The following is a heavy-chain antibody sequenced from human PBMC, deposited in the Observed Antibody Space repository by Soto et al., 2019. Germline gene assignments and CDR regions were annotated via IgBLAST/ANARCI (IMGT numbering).Heavy chain of an antibody. CDR2: IVVGSGNT. CDR3: AKGGWQCMVSYDYDY. CDR1: GFTFITST. D-gene: IGHD1-26*01. Sequence: SVKVSCKVSGFTFITSTVQWVRQARGQPLEWIGWIVVGSGNTIYAQKFQERVTFTRDESTSTAYMEMSSLRSEDTGVYYCAKGGWQCMVSYDYDYWGQGALVTVSS. V-gene: IGHV1-58*01. J-gene: IGHJ4*02.